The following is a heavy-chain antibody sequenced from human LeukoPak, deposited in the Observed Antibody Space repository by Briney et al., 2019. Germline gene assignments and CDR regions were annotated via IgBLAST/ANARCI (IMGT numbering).Heavy chain of an antibody. V-gene: IGHV4-61*02. J-gene: IGHJ5*02. CDR1: GGSMRTGLYY. CDR2: VYPSGNT. CDR3: ARGQYDIWSVYDVNRFDP. D-gene: IGHD3-3*01. Sequence: PSETLSLTCAVSGGSMRTGLYYWNWIRQPAGKGLEWIGRVYPSGNTDYNPSLESRVTISVDTAKNEFSLKLISVTAADTALYYCARGQYDIWSVYDVNRFDPWGQGTLVTVSS.